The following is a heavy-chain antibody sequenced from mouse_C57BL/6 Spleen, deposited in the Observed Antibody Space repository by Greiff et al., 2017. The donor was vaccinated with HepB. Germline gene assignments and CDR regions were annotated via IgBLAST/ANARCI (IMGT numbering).Heavy chain of an antibody. CDR1: GYTFTDYN. Sequence: EVQLQQSGPELVKPGASVKIPCKASGYTFTDYNMDWVKQSHGKSLEWIGDINPNNGGTIYNQKFKGKATLTVDKSSSTAYMELRSLTSEDTAVYYGARGVDGGDFDVWGTGTTVTVSS. V-gene: IGHV1-18*01. CDR3: ARGVDGGDFDV. CDR2: INPNNGGT. J-gene: IGHJ1*03.